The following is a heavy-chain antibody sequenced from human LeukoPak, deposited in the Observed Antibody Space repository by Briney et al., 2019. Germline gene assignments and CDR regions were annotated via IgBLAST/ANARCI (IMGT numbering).Heavy chain of an antibody. V-gene: IGHV3-21*01. Sequence: PGGSLRLSCAASGFTFNTYTMNWVRQTPGKGLEWVSSIGSISDYVSYADSVKGRFTISRDNAKNSVYLQMNSRRVEDMGVYYCGNSRGSYIWGQGTLVTVSS. D-gene: IGHD3-16*01. CDR2: IGSISDYV. J-gene: IGHJ4*02. CDR1: GFTFNTYT. CDR3: GNSRGSYI.